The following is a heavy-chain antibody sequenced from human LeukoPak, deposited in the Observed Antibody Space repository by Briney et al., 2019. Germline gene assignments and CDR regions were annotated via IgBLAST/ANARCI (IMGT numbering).Heavy chain of an antibody. V-gene: IGHV3-23*01. Sequence: GGSLRLSCAASGFTFDNYAMSWVRLAPGKGLEWVSTVSGSGGGTYYADSVKGRFTISRDNSKNTVNLQMNSLRAEDTAVYYCAKGIGSCNNIRCLYFDHWGQGAPVTVSS. D-gene: IGHD2-2*01. CDR1: GFTFDNYA. CDR3: AKGIGSCNNIRCLYFDH. CDR2: VSGSGGGT. J-gene: IGHJ4*02.